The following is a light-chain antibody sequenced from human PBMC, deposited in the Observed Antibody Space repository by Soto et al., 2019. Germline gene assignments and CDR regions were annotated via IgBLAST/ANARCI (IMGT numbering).Light chain of an antibody. CDR1: SSDVGGYDY. V-gene: IGLV2-8*01. Sequence: QSVLTQPPSASGSPGQSVTISCTGTSSDVGGYDYVSWYQQHPGKAPKLMIYEVYKRPSGVPDRFSGSKSGNTASLAVSGLQAEDEADYYCSSFAGSELIFGGGTKVTVL. J-gene: IGLJ2*01. CDR2: EVY. CDR3: SSFAGSELI.